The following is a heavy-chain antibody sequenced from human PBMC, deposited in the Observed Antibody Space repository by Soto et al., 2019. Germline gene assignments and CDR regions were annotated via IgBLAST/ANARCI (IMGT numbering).Heavy chain of an antibody. CDR2: ISSSSSYI. Sequence: PGGSLRLSCAASGFTFSSYSMNWVRQAPGKGLEWVSSISSSSSYIYYADSVKGRFTISRDNAKNSLYLQTNSLRAEDTAVYYCAKVTAMGPTVFDYWGQGTLVTVSS. CDR3: AKVTAMGPTVFDY. CDR1: GFTFSSYS. D-gene: IGHD5-18*01. J-gene: IGHJ4*02. V-gene: IGHV3-21*04.